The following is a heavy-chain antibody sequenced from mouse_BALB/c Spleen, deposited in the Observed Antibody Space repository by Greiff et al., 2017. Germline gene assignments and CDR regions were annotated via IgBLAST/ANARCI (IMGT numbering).Heavy chain of an antibody. J-gene: IGHJ2*01. CDR2: INPSTGYT. CDR1: GYTFTSYW. D-gene: IGHD1-1*01. CDR3: ARWATVVATRDY. Sequence: VKLVESGAELAKPGASVKMSCKASGYTFTSYWMHWVKQRPGQGLEWIGYINPSTGYTEYNQKFKDKATLTADKSSSTAYMQLSSLTSEDSAVYYCARWATVVATRDYWGQGTTLTVSS. V-gene: IGHV1-7*01.